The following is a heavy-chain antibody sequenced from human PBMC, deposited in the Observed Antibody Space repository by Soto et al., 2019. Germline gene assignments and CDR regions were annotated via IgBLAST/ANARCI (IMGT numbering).Heavy chain of an antibody. D-gene: IGHD6-19*01. CDR2: IWYDGNTK. J-gene: IGHJ6*02. CDR3: ARPLVAPVAGPYYYGMDV. CDR1: GFTFNSYG. Sequence: TGGSLRLSCTASGFTFNSYGFNWVRQAPGKGLEWVAVIWYDGNTKYYADSVKGRFTIPRDNLRSTVYLQMNSLTAEDTAVYYCARPLVAPVAGPYYYGMDVWGQGTTVTVSS. V-gene: IGHV3-33*01.